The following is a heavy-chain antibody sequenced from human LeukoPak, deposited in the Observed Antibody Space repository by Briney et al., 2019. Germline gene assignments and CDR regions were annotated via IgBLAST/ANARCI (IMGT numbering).Heavy chain of an antibody. V-gene: IGHV3-23*01. Sequence: GSLRLSCVASGFSISSYDMSWVRQAPGKGLDWVSGISGSDGSTNYAESVKGRFTISRDNSKNTLYLQVTSLRAEDTAVYYCAIVDSSSWPHWGQGILVTVSS. D-gene: IGHD6-13*01. CDR2: ISGSDGST. CDR1: GFSISSYD. J-gene: IGHJ4*02. CDR3: AIVDSSSWPH.